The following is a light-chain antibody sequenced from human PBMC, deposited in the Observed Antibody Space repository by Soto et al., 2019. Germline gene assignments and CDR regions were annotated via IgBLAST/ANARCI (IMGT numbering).Light chain of an antibody. Sequence: QSVLTQPPSVSAAPGQKVTISCSGSSSNIGNNYVSWYQQLPGTAPKLLIYDNNKRPSGIPDRFSGSKSGTSATLGITGLQTGDEADYYCGTWDSSLMGVVFGGGTQLTVL. CDR2: DNN. V-gene: IGLV1-51*01. J-gene: IGLJ2*01. CDR3: GTWDSSLMGVV. CDR1: SSNIGNNY.